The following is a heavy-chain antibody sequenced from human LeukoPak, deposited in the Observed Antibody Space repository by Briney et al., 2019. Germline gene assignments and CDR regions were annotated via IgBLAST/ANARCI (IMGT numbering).Heavy chain of an antibody. V-gene: IGHV4-39*07. J-gene: IGHJ5*02. D-gene: IGHD4-11*01. Sequence: SETLSLTCTVSGGSISSSSYYWGWIRQPPGKGLEWIGSIYYSGSTYYNPSLKSRVTISVDTSKNQFSLKLSSVTAADTAVYYCARGPNDYSNYVSNNWFDPWGQGTLVTVSS. CDR1: GGSISSSSYY. CDR2: IYYSGST. CDR3: ARGPNDYSNYVSNNWFDP.